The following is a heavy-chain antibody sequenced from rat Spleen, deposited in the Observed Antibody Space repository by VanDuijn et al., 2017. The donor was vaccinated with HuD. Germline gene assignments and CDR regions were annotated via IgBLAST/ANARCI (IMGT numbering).Heavy chain of an antibody. Sequence: EVQLVESGGGLVQPGRSMKLSCAASGFTFSNYDMAWVRQAPTKGREWVATISYDSSSTYYRDSVKGRFTISRDNAKSTLYLQMDSLRSEDTATYYCARLRRVLYVMDAWGQGASVTVSS. CDR3: ARLRRVLYVMDA. CDR1: GFTFSNYD. CDR2: ISYDSSST. D-gene: IGHD1-11*01. J-gene: IGHJ4*01. V-gene: IGHV5-29*01.